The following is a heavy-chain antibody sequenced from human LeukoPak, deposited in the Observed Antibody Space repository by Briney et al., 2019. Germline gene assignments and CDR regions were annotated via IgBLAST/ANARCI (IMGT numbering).Heavy chain of an antibody. CDR2: IEQDGSEK. J-gene: IGHJ4*02. Sequence: GGSLRLSCAASGFTFSSYWMSWVRQAPGKGLEWVANIEQDGSEKYYVDSVKGRFTISRDNAKNSLYLQMNSLRAEDTAVYYCARLDLKYYYDSSGYDYWGQGTLVTVSS. D-gene: IGHD3-22*01. CDR1: GFTFSSYW. CDR3: ARLDLKYYYDSSGYDY. V-gene: IGHV3-7*01.